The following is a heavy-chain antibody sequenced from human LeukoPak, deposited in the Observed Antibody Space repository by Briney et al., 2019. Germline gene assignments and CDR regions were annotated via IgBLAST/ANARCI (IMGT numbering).Heavy chain of an antibody. J-gene: IGHJ6*03. CDR2: ISYSGTP. D-gene: IGHD6-19*01. CDR1: GDSFSGFY. CDR3: VRGNVKHYHSVADEYYYYMDV. V-gene: IGHV4-34*01. Sequence: SETLSLTCDVYGDSFSGFYWTWVRQAPGKGLEWIGEISYSGTPRYHPSLNSRLTITLDTSKKQISLNLSPVTAADTAVYFCVRGNVKHYHSVADEYYYYMDVWGKGTAVIVSS.